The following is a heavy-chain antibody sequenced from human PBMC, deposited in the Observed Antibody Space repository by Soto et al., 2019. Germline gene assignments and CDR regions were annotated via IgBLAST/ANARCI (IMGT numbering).Heavy chain of an antibody. D-gene: IGHD3-22*01. J-gene: IGHJ4*02. CDR2: INPNSGGT. CDR3: ARGHYYDSSGYYSY. CDR1: GYTFTSYY. V-gene: IGHV1-2*02. Sequence: ASVKVSCKASGYTFTSYYMHWVRQASGQGLEWMGWINPNSGGTNYAQKFQGRVNMTRDTYISTAYMELSRLRSDDTAVYYCARGHYYDSSGYYSYWGQGSLVTV.